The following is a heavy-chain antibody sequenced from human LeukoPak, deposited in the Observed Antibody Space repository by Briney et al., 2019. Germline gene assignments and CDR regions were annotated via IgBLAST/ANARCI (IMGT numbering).Heavy chain of an antibody. CDR1: GYTFTSYG. D-gene: IGHD3-9*01. V-gene: IGHV1-18*01. Sequence: GASVKVSCKASGYTFTSYGISWVRQAPGQGLEWMGWISAYNGNTNYAQKLQGRVTMTTDTSTSTAYMELRSLRSDDTAVYYCARVGYDILTGYHYYYYYMDVWGKGTTVTVSS. CDR2: ISAYNGNT. CDR3: ARVGYDILTGYHYYYYYMDV. J-gene: IGHJ6*03.